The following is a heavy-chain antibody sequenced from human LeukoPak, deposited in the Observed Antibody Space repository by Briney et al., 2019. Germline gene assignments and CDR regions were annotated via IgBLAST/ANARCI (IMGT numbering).Heavy chain of an antibody. J-gene: IGHJ5*02. Sequence: SQTLSLTCTVSGGSISSGGYYWSWIRQHPGKGLEWIGYIYYSGSTYYNPSLKSRVTISVDTSKNQFSLKLSSVTAADTAVYYCARDGAPCGGDCYPSGPWGRGTLVTVSS. CDR1: GGSISSGGYY. V-gene: IGHV4-31*03. CDR3: ARDGAPCGGDCYPSGP. CDR2: IYYSGST. D-gene: IGHD2-21*02.